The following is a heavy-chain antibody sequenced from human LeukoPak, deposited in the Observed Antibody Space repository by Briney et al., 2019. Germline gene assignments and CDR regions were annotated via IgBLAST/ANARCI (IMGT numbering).Heavy chain of an antibody. D-gene: IGHD2-21*02. CDR1: GFTFSTSW. CDR2: INSGGNT. J-gene: IGHJ4*02. CDR3: AKEARQCGGDCFSLLDY. V-gene: IGHV3-23*01. Sequence: PGGSLRLSCAASGFTFSTSWMTWVRQAPGKGLEWVSLINSGGNTYYADSVKGRFTISRDNSKNMLYLQMNSLRAEDTAVFYCAKEARQCGGDCFSLLDYWGQGTLVTVSS.